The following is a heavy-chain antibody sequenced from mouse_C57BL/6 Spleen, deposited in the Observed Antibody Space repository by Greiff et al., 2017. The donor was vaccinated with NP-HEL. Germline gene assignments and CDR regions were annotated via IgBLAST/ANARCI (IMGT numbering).Heavy chain of an antibody. V-gene: IGHV2-2*01. CDR1: GFSLTSYG. CDR2: IWSGGST. CDR3: ARGIYYYGSSLDY. J-gene: IGHJ2*01. Sequence: VKLQESGPGLVQPSQSLSITCTVSGFSLTSYGVHWVRQSPGKGLEWLGVIWSGGSTDYNAAFISRLSISKDNSKSQVFFKMNSLQADDTAIYYCARGIYYYGSSLDYWGQGTTLTVSS. D-gene: IGHD1-1*01.